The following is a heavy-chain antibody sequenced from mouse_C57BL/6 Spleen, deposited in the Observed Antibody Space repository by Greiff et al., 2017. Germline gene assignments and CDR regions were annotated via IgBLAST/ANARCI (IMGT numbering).Heavy chain of an antibody. Sequence: QVQLQQPGTELVKPGASVKLSCKASGYTFTSYWMHWVKQRPGQGLEWIGNINPSNGGTNYNEKFKSKATLTVDKSSSTAYMQLSSLTSEYSAVYYCARLGGGPGGYDGYFHFDYWGQGTTLTVSS. V-gene: IGHV1-53*01. J-gene: IGHJ2*01. CDR1: GYTFTSYW. CDR2: INPSNGGT. CDR3: ARLGGGPGGYDGYFHFDY. D-gene: IGHD2-3*01.